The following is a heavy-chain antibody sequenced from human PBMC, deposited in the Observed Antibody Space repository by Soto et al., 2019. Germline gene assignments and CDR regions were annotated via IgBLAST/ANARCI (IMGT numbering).Heavy chain of an antibody. V-gene: IGHV4-4*02. CDR1: GGPIRSYNW. J-gene: IGHJ6*02. CDR3: ARTPYSYYAMDV. Sequence: QVQLQESGPGLVEPAGTLSLTCAVSGGPIRSYNWWSWVRQPPGKGLEWIGEIHHDGGTNYNTSPKSQATRSVDNAKNHLSLNLNSVTAADAAIYYCARTPYSYYAMDVWGQGTTVTVSS. CDR2: IHHDGGT.